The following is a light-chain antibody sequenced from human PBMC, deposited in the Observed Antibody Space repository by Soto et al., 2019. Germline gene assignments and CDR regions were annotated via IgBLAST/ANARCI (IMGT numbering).Light chain of an antibody. J-gene: IGKJ2*01. CDR2: GAS. Sequence: EIVMTQSPATLSVSPGERATLSCRASQSVNINFAWYQQRPGQTPRLLIHGASVRATGIPARFSGGGSGTEFTLTISSLQSEDFAVYYCQQYNNWPPFTFGQGTKLEIK. CDR1: QSVNIN. V-gene: IGKV3-15*01. CDR3: QQYNNWPPFT.